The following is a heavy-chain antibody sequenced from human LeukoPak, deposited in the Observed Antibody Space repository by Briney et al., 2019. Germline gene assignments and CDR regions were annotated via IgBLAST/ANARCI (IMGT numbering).Heavy chain of an antibody. Sequence: PSETLSLTCTVSGGSISNYYWSWIRQPTGKGLEWIGYIYTSETTNYTTYNPSLKSRVTISVDTSKNQFSLRLNSVTAADTAVYYCASPPLRYCSGGSCYAKHAFDIWGQGTMVTVSS. CDR2: IYTSETT. D-gene: IGHD2-15*01. J-gene: IGHJ3*02. V-gene: IGHV4-4*08. CDR3: ASPPLRYCSGGSCYAKHAFDI. CDR1: GGSISNYY.